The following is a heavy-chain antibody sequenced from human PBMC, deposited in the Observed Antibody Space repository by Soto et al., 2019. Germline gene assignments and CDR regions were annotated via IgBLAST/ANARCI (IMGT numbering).Heavy chain of an antibody. D-gene: IGHD6-19*01. CDR3: ARHGVSYSSGWFWFDP. V-gene: IGHV1-18*01. CDR2: ISADTGNT. Sequence: QVQLVQSGSEVKKPGASVKVSCKASGYTFTLYGIHWVRQAPGQGLEWMGWISADTGNTNFAQKFQGRLTMTTDTPTSTAYMELKGLRSDDTAFYYWARHGVSYSSGWFWFDPWGQGTQVIVSS. J-gene: IGHJ5*02. CDR1: GYTFTLYG.